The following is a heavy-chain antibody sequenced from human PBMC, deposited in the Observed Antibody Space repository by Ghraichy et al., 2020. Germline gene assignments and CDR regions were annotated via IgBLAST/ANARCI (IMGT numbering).Heavy chain of an antibody. Sequence: GGSLRLSCAASGFTFSPYGMNWVRQTPGKGLEWVACISSSSNYMYYAASVKGRFTISRDNTRSSLFLQMHDLRAEDTAVYYCARERGSAAYFYGLDVWGQGTTVTVSS. CDR3: ARERGSAAYFYGLDV. V-gene: IGHV3-21*01. D-gene: IGHD3-10*01. CDR2: ISSSSNYM. CDR1: GFTFSPYG. J-gene: IGHJ6*02.